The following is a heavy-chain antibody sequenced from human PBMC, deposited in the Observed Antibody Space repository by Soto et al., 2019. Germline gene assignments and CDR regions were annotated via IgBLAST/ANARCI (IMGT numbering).Heavy chain of an antibody. Sequence: PGGSLRLSCAASGFTFSSYSMNWVRQAPGKGLEWVSSISSSSSYIYYADSVKGRFTISRDNAKNSLYLQMNSLRAEDTAVYYCAAVPAATYLFDYWGQGTLVTVSS. CDR3: AAVPAATYLFDY. D-gene: IGHD2-2*01. CDR2: ISSSSSYI. J-gene: IGHJ4*02. V-gene: IGHV3-21*01. CDR1: GFTFSSYS.